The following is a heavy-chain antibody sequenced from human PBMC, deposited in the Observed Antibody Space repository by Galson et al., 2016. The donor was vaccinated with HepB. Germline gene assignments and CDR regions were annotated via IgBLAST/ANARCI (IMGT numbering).Heavy chain of an antibody. CDR1: GFSLSTSGMC. J-gene: IGHJ4*02. V-gene: IGHV2-70*01. CDR2: INWNDDK. Sequence: PALVKPTQTLTLTCTFSGFSLSTSGMCVSWIRQPPGKALEWLALINWNDDKYYITSLKTRLTISKDTSKNQVVLTMTNMDPVDTATYYCARMRYCSSTGCQNAFYYFDYWGQGTLVTVSS. CDR3: ARMRYCSSTGCQNAFYYFDY. D-gene: IGHD2-2*01.